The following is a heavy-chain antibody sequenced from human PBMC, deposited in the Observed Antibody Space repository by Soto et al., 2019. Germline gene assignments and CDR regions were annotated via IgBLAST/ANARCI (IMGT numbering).Heavy chain of an antibody. J-gene: IGHJ2*01. D-gene: IGHD5-12*01. CDR2: IIPIFGTV. Sequence: QVQLVQSGAEVKKPGSSVKVSCKASGGTFSNYPISWVRQAPGQGLEWMGGIIPIFGTVNYAQKFQGRVTITADESTSTAYMELSSLRSEDTAVYYCTRGNHRWLQLWYFDLWGRGTLVTVPS. CDR1: GGTFSNYP. V-gene: IGHV1-69*12. CDR3: TRGNHRWLQLWYFDL.